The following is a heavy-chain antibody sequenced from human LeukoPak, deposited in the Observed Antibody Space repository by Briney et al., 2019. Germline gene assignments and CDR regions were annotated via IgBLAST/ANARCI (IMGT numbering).Heavy chain of an antibody. D-gene: IGHD7-27*01. CDR1: GFTFSSYG. CDR3: AKKSPVGNWGCFDY. Sequence: GGSLRLSCAASGFTFSSYGMHWVRQAPGKGLEWVAVISYDGSNKYYADSVKGRFTISKDNSKNTLYLQMNSLRAEDTAVYYCAKKSPVGNWGCFDYWGQGTLVTVSS. CDR2: ISYDGSNK. J-gene: IGHJ4*02. V-gene: IGHV3-30*18.